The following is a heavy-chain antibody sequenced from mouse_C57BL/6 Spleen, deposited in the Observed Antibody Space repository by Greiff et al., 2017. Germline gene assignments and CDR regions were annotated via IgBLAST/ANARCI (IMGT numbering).Heavy chain of an antibody. CDR2: ISYDGSN. Sequence: EVKLMESGPGLVKPSQSLSLTCSVTGYSITSGYYWNWIRQFPGNKLEWMGYISYDGSNNYNPSLKNRISITRDTSKNQFFLKLNSVTTEDTATYYCARDEDYDYDPFAYWGQGTLVTVSA. D-gene: IGHD2-4*01. V-gene: IGHV3-6*01. J-gene: IGHJ3*01. CDR1: GYSITSGYY. CDR3: ARDEDYDYDPFAY.